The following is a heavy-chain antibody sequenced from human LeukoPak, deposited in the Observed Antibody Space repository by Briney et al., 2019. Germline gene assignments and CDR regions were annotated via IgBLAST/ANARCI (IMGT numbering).Heavy chain of an antibody. D-gene: IGHD3-16*02. J-gene: IGHJ5*02. Sequence: GESLTLSCTASGFTFGDYAMSWVRQAPGKGLEWVGFIRSKAYGGTTEYAASVKGRFTISRDDSKSIAYLQMNSLKTEDTAVYYCTRKSSYNWFDPWGQGTLVTVSS. CDR3: TRKSSYNWFDP. CDR2: IRSKAYGGTT. CDR1: GFTFGDYA. V-gene: IGHV3-49*04.